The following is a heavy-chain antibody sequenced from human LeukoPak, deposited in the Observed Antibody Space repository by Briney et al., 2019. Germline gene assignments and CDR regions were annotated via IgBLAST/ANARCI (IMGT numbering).Heavy chain of an antibody. CDR3: AKNARSITMIVVRNDY. CDR1: GFTFSSYA. J-gene: IGHJ4*02. CDR2: ISGSGGST. D-gene: IGHD3-22*01. Sequence: QPGGSLRLSCAASGFTFSSYAMSWVRQAPGKGLEWVSAISGSGGSTYYADSVKGRFTISRDNSKNTLYLQMNSLRAEDTAVYYCAKNARSITMIVVRNDYWGQGTLVTVSS. V-gene: IGHV3-23*01.